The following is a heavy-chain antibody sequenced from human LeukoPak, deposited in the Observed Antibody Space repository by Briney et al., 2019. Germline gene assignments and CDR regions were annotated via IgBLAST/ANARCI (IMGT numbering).Heavy chain of an antibody. CDR1: GGSISSYY. V-gene: IGHV4-59*01. J-gene: IGHJ4*02. CDR2: IYYSGST. Sequence: SETLSLTCTVSGGSISSYYWSWIRQPPGKGLEWIGYIYYSGSTNYNPSLKSRVTMSVDTSKNQFSLKLSSVTAADTAVYYCARGGGQQLVQDYWGQGTLVTVSS. D-gene: IGHD6-13*01. CDR3: ARGGGQQLVQDY.